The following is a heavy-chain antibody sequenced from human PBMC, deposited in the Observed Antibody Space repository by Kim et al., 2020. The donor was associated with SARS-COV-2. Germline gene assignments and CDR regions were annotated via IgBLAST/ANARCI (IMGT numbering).Heavy chain of an antibody. CDR1: GGSFSGYY. J-gene: IGHJ4*02. V-gene: IGHV4-34*01. CDR3: ARGGWFGDLDY. D-gene: IGHD3-10*01. Sequence: SETLSLTCAVYGGSFSGYYWSWIRQPPGKGLEWIGEINHSRSTNYNPSLKSRVTISVDTSKNQFSLKLSSVTAADTAVYYCARGGWFGDLDYWGQGTLVTVSS. CDR2: INHSRST.